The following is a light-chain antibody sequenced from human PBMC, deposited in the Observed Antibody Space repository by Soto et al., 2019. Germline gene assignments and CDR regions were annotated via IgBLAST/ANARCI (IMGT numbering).Light chain of an antibody. J-gene: IGLJ3*02. Sequence: QSALTQPASVSGSPGQSITISCTGTSSDVGSYNLVSWYQQHPGKAPKLMIYEGSKRPSGVSNRFSGSKSGNTASLAISGLQSEDEAEYYCAAWDDSLNGLVFGGGTKLTVL. CDR2: EGS. V-gene: IGLV2-14*02. CDR3: AAWDDSLNGLV. CDR1: SSDVGSYNL.